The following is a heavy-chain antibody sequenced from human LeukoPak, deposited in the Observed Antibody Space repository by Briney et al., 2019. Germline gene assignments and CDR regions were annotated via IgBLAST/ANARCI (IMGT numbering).Heavy chain of an antibody. V-gene: IGHV3-21*04. Sequence: GGSLRLSCAASGVTFSSYSMNWVRQAPGKGLEWVSSISSSSRYIYYGDSVKGRFTISRDNSKNTVYLQMHNMRVDDTAVYYCARVAGWHWFDPWGQGTLVTVSS. J-gene: IGHJ5*02. CDR1: GVTFSSYS. D-gene: IGHD6-19*01. CDR3: ARVAGWHWFDP. CDR2: ISSSSRYI.